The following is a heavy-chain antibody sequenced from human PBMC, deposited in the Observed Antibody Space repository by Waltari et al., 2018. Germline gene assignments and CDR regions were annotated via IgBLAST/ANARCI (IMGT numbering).Heavy chain of an antibody. V-gene: IGHV4-31*03. CDR1: GGSISSGGYY. CDR3: ARGHTTVTERSNAFDI. Sequence: QVQLQESGPGLVKPSQTLSLTCTVSGGSISSGGYYWSWIRQHPGKGLEWIGYIYYSGSTYYNPSLKSRVTISVDTSKNQFSLKLSSVTAADTAVYYCARGHTTVTERSNAFDIWGQGTMVTVSS. CDR2: IYYSGST. J-gene: IGHJ3*02. D-gene: IGHD4-17*01.